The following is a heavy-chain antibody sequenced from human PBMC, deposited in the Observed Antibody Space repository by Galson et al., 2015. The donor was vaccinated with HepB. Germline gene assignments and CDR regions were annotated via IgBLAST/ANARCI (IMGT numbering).Heavy chain of an antibody. V-gene: IGHV1-69*13. Sequence: SVKVSCKASGGTFNSYAVSWVRQAPGQGLEWMGGIIPLFHIVNYAQKFQPRVTITADESTSTVFMALSSLRSDDTAVYYCATDSVNYYDSGLTMAYYNAMDVWGQGTTVTVSS. CDR2: IIPLFHIV. J-gene: IGHJ6*02. D-gene: IGHD3-22*01. CDR1: GGTFNSYA. CDR3: ATDSVNYYDSGLTMAYYNAMDV.